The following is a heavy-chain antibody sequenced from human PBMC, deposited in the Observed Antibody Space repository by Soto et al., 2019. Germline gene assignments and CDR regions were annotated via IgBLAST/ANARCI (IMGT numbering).Heavy chain of an antibody. J-gene: IGHJ5*02. D-gene: IGHD2-2*01. CDR3: AREEGRYCSSTSCYPNWFDP. CDR2: ISSSSSTI. V-gene: IGHV3-48*02. Sequence: GSLRLSCAASGFTFSSYSMNWVRQAPGKGLEWVSYISSSSSTIYYADSVKGRFTISRDNAKNSLYLQMNSLRDEDTAVYYCAREEGRYCSSTSCYPNWFDPWGQGTLVTVSS. CDR1: GFTFSSYS.